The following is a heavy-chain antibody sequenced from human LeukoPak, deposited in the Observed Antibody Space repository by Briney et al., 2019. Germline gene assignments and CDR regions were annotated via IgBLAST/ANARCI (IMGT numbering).Heavy chain of an antibody. Sequence: GASVKVSCKVSGYTLTELSMHWVRQASGKGLEWMGGFDPEDGETIYAQKFQGRVTMTEDTSTDTAYMELSSLRSEDTAVYYCATESRSMYSSSWSDYWGQGTLVTVSS. D-gene: IGHD6-13*01. V-gene: IGHV1-24*01. J-gene: IGHJ4*02. CDR3: ATESRSMYSSSWSDY. CDR1: GYTLTELS. CDR2: FDPEDGET.